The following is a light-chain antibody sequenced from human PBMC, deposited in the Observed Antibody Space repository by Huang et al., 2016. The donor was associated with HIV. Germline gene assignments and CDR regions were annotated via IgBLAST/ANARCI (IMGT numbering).Light chain of an antibody. V-gene: IGKV1-16*01. CDR1: QDITTY. J-gene: IGKJ2*01. CDR3: QQYYSFPYT. CDR2: VAS. Sequence: DIQMTQSPSSLSASIGERVTITCRASQDITTYLALFQLKPGTAPRSLISVASTVHTRVPSRFSGSGSGTEFTLTINSLQPEDSATYYCQQYYSFPYTFGQGTKVEI.